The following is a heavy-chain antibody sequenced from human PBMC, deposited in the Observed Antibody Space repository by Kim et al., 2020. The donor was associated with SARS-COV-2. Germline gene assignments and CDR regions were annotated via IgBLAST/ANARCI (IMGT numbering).Heavy chain of an antibody. CDR1: GGSISSYY. V-gene: IGHV4-59*13. Sequence: SETLSLTCTVSGGSISSYYWSWIRQPPGKGLEWIGYIYYSGSTNYNPSLKSRVTISVDTSKNQFSLKLSSVTAADTDVYYCARGRVSGWYRDDYFDYWGQGTLVTVSS. J-gene: IGHJ4*02. CDR3: ARGRVSGWYRDDYFDY. CDR2: IYYSGST. D-gene: IGHD6-19*01.